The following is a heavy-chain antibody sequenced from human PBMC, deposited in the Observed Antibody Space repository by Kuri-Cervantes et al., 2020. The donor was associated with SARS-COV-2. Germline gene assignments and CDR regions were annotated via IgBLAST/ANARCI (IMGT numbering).Heavy chain of an antibody. CDR1: GFAVRNTY. CDR3: AREAYNYYYDSSGYLLGGAFDI. J-gene: IGHJ3*02. Sequence: GGSLRLSCAASGFAVRNTYMAWVRQAPGKGLECVSVIYSGGSTYYADSVKGRFTISRDNSKNTLYLQMNSLRAEDTAVYYCAREAYNYYYDSSGYLLGGAFDIWGQGTMVTVSS. CDR2: IYSGGST. D-gene: IGHD3-22*01. V-gene: IGHV3-53*01.